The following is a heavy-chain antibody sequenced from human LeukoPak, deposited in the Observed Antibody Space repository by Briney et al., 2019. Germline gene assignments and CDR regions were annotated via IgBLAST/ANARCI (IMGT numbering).Heavy chain of an antibody. Sequence: PGGSLRLSCAASGFTFSSYGMHWVRQAPGKGLEWVAVIWYDGSNKYYADSVKGRFTISRDNSKNTLYLQMNSLRAEDTAVYYCARDSSHASAAGSYYYYGMDVWGQGTTVTVSS. D-gene: IGHD6-13*01. CDR2: IWYDGSNK. J-gene: IGHJ6*02. CDR1: GFTFSSYG. V-gene: IGHV3-33*01. CDR3: ARDSSHASAAGSYYYYGMDV.